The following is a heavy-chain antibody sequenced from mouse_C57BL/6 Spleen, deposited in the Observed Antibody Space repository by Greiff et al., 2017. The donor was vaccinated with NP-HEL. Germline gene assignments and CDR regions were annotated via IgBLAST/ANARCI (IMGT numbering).Heavy chain of an antibody. J-gene: IGHJ4*01. V-gene: IGHV2-6-1*01. CDR1: GFSLTSYG. CDR2: IWSDGST. D-gene: IGHD1-1*01. CDR3: ARQPDYYGSSSYAMDY. Sequence: QVQLKESGPGLVAPSQSLSITCTVSGFSLTSYGVHWVRQPPGKGLEWLVVIWSDGSTTYNSALKSRLSISKDNSKSQVFLKMNSLQTDDTAMYYCARQPDYYGSSSYAMDYWGQGTSVTVSS.